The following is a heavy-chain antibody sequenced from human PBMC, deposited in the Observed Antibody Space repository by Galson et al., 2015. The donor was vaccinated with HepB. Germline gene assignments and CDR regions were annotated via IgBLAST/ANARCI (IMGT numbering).Heavy chain of an antibody. CDR1: PHSVPPTRAA. CDR2: TYYRSKWYN. CDR3: AWGYYFYYMDV. J-gene: IGHJ6*03. V-gene: IGHV6-1*01. D-gene: IGHD3-16*01. Sequence: CPPSPHSVPPTRAAWNSTRPSPSRALEWLGRTYYRSKWYNDYAASVKSRITIKPDTSKNRFSLQLNSVTSEDTAVYYCAWGYYFYYMDVWGRGTTVTVSS.